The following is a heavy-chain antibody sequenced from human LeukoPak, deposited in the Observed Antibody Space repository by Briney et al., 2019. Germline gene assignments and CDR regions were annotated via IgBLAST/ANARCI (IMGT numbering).Heavy chain of an antibody. Sequence: NPSETLSLTCAVSGGSISSGGYSWSWIRQPPGKGLEWIGYIYHSGSTYYNPSLKSRVTISVDRSKNQFSLKLSSVTAADTAVYYCARVLGSYTPYWYFDLWGRGTLVTVSS. J-gene: IGHJ2*01. V-gene: IGHV4-30-2*01. CDR2: IYHSGST. CDR3: ARVLGSYTPYWYFDL. D-gene: IGHD1-26*01. CDR1: GGSISSGGYS.